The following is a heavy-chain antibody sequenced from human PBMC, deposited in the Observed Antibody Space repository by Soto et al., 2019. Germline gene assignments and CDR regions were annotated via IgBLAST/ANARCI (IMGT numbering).Heavy chain of an antibody. CDR2: TSWDGGTT. CDR1: ELTCDDHS. V-gene: IGHV3-43*01. CDR3: AKGLVYFSNSRCYHSNCYYGMGI. J-gene: IGHJ6*02. D-gene: IGHD2-8*01. Sequence: VSELTCDDHSSRRVRQEKGKGLERISLTSWDGGTTYYADSVKARFTISRDNSKNSLYLQMNRLKTEDTALYYCAKGLVYFSNSRCYHSNCYYGMGIWGQGT.